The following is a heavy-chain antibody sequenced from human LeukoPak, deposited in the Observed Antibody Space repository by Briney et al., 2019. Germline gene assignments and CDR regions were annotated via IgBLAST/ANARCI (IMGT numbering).Heavy chain of an antibody. CDR3: ARGSLRLLSWGDYYDSSGYPDY. J-gene: IGHJ4*02. Sequence: ASVKVSCKASGYTFTGYYMHWVRQAPGQGLEWMGRINPNSGGTNYAQKFQGRVTMTRDTSISTAYMELSRLRSDDTAGYYCARGSLRLLSWGDYYDSSGYPDYWGQGTLVTVSS. V-gene: IGHV1-2*06. CDR2: INPNSGGT. D-gene: IGHD3-22*01. CDR1: GYTFTGYY.